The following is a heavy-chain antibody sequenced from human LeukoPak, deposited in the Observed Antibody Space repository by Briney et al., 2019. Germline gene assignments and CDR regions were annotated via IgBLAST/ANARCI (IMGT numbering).Heavy chain of an antibody. CDR1: GYIFTNYA. D-gene: IGHD6-19*01. V-gene: IGHV1-3*01. CDR3: ACLYQWQVSYYSHGMDV. J-gene: IGHJ6*02. Sequence: GASVKVSCKASGYIFTNYASHWVRQAPGQRLEWMGWINGGNGNTKYSQNFQDRVTITRDTSASTVYVELSSLTSEDTAIYYCACLYQWQVSYYSHGMDVWGQGTTVTVSS. CDR2: INGGNGNT.